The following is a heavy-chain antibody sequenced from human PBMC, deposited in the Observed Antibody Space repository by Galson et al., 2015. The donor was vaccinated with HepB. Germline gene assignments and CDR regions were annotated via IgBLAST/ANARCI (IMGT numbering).Heavy chain of an antibody. CDR3: ARINSVFCSSTTCRPDY. CDR1: GYTFTGYY. V-gene: IGHV1-2*06. J-gene: IGHJ4*02. CDR2: INPDRGGT. D-gene: IGHD2-2*01. Sequence: SVKVSCKASGYTFTGYYIHWVRQAPGQGFEWMGRINPDRGGTEYAQKFQGRVTMTRETSISTVYMDLRRLSSDDTAVYYCARINSVFCSSTTCRPDYWGQGTLVTVSS.